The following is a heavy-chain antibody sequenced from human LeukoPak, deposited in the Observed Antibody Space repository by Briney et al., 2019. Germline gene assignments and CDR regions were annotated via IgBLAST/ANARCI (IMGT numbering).Heavy chain of an antibody. CDR2: IWYDGSNE. CDR3: ANLARPLDY. Sequence: GGSLRLSCAASGFTFSSYGMHWVRQAPGKGLEWVAVIWYDGSNEYVDSVKGRFTISRDNSKNTLYLQMDSLKPEDTAVYYCANLARPLDYWGQGALVTVSS. V-gene: IGHV3-30*02. J-gene: IGHJ4*02. CDR1: GFTFSSYG. D-gene: IGHD6-6*01.